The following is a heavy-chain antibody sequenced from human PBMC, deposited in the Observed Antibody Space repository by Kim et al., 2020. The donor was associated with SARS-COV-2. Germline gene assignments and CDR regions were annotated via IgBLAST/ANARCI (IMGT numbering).Heavy chain of an antibody. CDR3: TSGRDYYGSGSPLN. D-gene: IGHD3-10*01. Sequence: AAHMRGKYTISRDDSKNTLYLQMNSLKTEDTAVYYCTSGRDYYGSGSPLNWGQGTLVTVSS. V-gene: IGHV3-15*01. J-gene: IGHJ4*02.